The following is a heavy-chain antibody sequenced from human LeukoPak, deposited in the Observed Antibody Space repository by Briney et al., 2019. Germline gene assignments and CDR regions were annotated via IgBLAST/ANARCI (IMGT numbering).Heavy chain of an antibody. CDR2: IYYSGST. CDR3: ARLLSGSGSYYFEY. Sequence: PSQTLSLTYSVSGGSISSGGYFWSWIRQPPGKGLEWIGYIYYSGSTYYNPSLKSRVTISVDTSRKQFSLKLSSVTAADTAVYYCARLLSGSGSYYFEYWGQGTLVTVSS. J-gene: IGHJ4*02. CDR1: GGSISSGGYF. V-gene: IGHV4-31*03. D-gene: IGHD3-10*01.